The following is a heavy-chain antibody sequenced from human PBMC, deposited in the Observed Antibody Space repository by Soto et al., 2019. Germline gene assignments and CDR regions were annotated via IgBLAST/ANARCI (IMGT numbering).Heavy chain of an antibody. D-gene: IGHD3-16*01. CDR2: SHPTVRA. J-gene: IGHJ3*01. CDR1: GGSISGHF. CDR3: TGGLSTSYERLNVFDG. Sequence: QVQLQESGPGLVKPSETLSLSCNVSGGSISGHFWSWIRRPLGKGLEWIGYSHPTVRALYNPSLKSRVTMSLDMPRIPFSLSWTSVSAAVSGVYYCTGGLSTSYERLNVFDGWGHGTMVTVSS. V-gene: IGHV4-59*11.